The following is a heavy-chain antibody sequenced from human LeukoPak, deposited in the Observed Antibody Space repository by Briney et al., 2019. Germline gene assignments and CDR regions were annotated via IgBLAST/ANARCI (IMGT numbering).Heavy chain of an antibody. CDR2: IIGGAGST. CDR3: AELGITMIGGV. Sequence: GGSLRLSCAASGFSFSSHGMSWVRQAPGKGLEWVSGIIGGAGSTYYADSVKGRFTISRDNSKNTLYLQMNSLRAEDTAVYYCAELGITMIGGVWGKGTTVTISS. J-gene: IGHJ6*04. V-gene: IGHV3-23*01. D-gene: IGHD3-10*02. CDR1: GFSFSSHG.